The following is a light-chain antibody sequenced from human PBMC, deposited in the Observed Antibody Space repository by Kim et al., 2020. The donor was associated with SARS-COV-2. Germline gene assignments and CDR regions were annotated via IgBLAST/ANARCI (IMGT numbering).Light chain of an antibody. CDR1: QIISSW. J-gene: IGKJ1*01. CDR3: QQYDDWWT. V-gene: IGKV1-5*01. CDR2: DVS. Sequence: ASVGDRVTITCRASQIISSWLAWYQQKPGKAPTLLIYDVSTLESGVPSRFSGSGSGTEFTLTISSLQPDDFATYYCQQYDDWWTFGQGTKVEIK.